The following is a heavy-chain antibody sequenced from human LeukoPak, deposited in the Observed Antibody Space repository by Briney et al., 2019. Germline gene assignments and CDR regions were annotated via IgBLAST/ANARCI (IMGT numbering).Heavy chain of an antibody. CDR3: ASPFNYYDSSGYHLFDY. D-gene: IGHD3-22*01. CDR2: IRYDGSNK. Sequence: PGGSLRLSCAASGFTFSTYGMHWVRQAPGKGLEWVAFIRYDGSNKYYADSVKGRFTISRDNSKNTLYLQMSSLRAEDTAVYYCASPFNYYDSSGYHLFDYWGQGTLVTVSS. J-gene: IGHJ4*02. V-gene: IGHV3-30*02. CDR1: GFTFSTYG.